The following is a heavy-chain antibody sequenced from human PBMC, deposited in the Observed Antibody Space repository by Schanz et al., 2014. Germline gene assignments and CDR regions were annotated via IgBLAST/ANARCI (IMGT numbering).Heavy chain of an antibody. CDR3: ARVRRRIATPSAPSVRNYYYYAMDV. CDR1: GFTLSSYA. CDR2: IWSDGSGK. D-gene: IGHD6-13*01. J-gene: IGHJ6*02. V-gene: IGHV3-33*08. Sequence: QVQLVESGGGVVQPGRSLRLSCAAYGFTLSSYAMHWVRQAPGKGLEWVAVIWSDGSGKYYADSVKGRFTISRDSPKNTLYLQMNSLRAEDTSVYFCARVRRRIATPSAPSVRNYYYYAMDVWGQGTTVTVSS.